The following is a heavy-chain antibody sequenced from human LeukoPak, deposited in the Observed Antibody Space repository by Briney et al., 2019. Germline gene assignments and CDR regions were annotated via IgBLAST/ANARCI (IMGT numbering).Heavy chain of an antibody. CDR1: GFTFSSYA. J-gene: IGHJ4*02. Sequence: PGGSLRLSRAASGFTFSSYAMHWVRQAPGKGLEWVAVISYDGSNKYYADSVKGRFTISRDNSKNTLYLQMNSLRAEDTAVYYCAREPDIVVVPAASLDYWGQGTLVTVSS. V-gene: IGHV3-30-3*01. CDR3: AREPDIVVVPAASLDY. CDR2: ISYDGSNK. D-gene: IGHD2-2*01.